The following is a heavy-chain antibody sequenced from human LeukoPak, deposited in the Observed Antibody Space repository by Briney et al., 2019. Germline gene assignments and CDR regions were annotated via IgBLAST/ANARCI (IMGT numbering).Heavy chain of an antibody. CDR1: GYSFTSYW. D-gene: IGHD2-2*01. V-gene: IGHV5-10-1*01. CDR2: IDPSDSYT. J-gene: IGHJ4*02. CDR3: ARLGDDCSSTSCPDY. Sequence: GESLRISRKGSGYSFTSYWISWVRQMPGKGLEWMGRIDPSDSYTNYSPSFQGHDTISADKSISTAYLQWSSLKASDTAMYYCARLGDDCSSTSCPDYWGQGTLVTVSS.